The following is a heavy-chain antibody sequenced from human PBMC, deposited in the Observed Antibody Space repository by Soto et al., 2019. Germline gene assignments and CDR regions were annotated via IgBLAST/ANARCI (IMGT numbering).Heavy chain of an antibody. CDR2: ISTRSDI. D-gene: IGHD6-13*01. Sequence: PVGSLRLSCAASGFTFSGYSMNWVRQAPGKGLEWVASISTRSDIYYADSVKGRFTISRDNSKNTLYLQMNSLRAEDTAVYYCARAHAGIAAAANWGQGTLVTVSS. CDR3: ARAHAGIAAAAN. J-gene: IGHJ4*02. CDR1: GFTFSGYS. V-gene: IGHV3-21*01.